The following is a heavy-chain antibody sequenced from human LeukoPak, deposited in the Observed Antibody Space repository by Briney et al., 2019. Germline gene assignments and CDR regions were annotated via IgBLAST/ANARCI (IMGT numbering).Heavy chain of an antibody. Sequence: GGSLRLSCAASGFTFSSYAMSWVREAPGKGLEWVSAISASVGITYYADSVKGRFTIYRDNSKNTLYLQMNSLRAEDTAVYYCARDVTIGYCSGGSCYSVSWFDPWGQGTLVTVSS. D-gene: IGHD2-15*01. CDR1: GFTFSSYA. CDR2: ISASVGIT. J-gene: IGHJ5*02. CDR3: ARDVTIGYCSGGSCYSVSWFDP. V-gene: IGHV3-23*01.